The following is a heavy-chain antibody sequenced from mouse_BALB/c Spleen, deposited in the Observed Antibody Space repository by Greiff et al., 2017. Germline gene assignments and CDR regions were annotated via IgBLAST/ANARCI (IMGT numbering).Heavy chain of an antibody. D-gene: IGHD2-1*01. CDR2: IYPGDGDT. Sequence: QVQLKQSGAELARPGASVKLSCKASGYTFTSYWMQWVKQRPGQGLEWIGAIYPGDGDTRYTQKFKGKATLTADKSSSTAYMQLSSLASEDSAVYYCARDYYLYAMDYWGQGTSVTVSS. V-gene: IGHV1-87*01. CDR1: GYTFTSYW. CDR3: ARDYYLYAMDY. J-gene: IGHJ4*01.